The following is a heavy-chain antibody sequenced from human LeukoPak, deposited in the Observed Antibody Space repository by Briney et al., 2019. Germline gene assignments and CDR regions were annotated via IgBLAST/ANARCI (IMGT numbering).Heavy chain of an antibody. V-gene: IGHV3-74*01. CDR2: INTDGSST. D-gene: IGHD3-3*01. CDR1: GFTFSSYA. Sequence: PGGSLRLSCAASGFTFSSYAMSWVRQAPGKGLVWVSRINTDGSSTSYADSVKGRFTISRDNAMSTLYLQMNSLRAEDTAVYYCARPYSYYGFWDWGQGTLVTVSS. CDR3: ARPYSYYGFWD. J-gene: IGHJ4*02.